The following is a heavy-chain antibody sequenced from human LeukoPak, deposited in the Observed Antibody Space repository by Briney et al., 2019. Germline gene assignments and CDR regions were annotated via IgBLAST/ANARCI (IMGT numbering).Heavy chain of an antibody. V-gene: IGHV3-23*01. J-gene: IGHJ4*02. CDR1: GFTFSSYA. CDR2: ISGSGGST. Sequence: GGSLRLSCAASGFTFSSYAMSWVRQAPGKGLEWVSAISGSGGSTYYADSVKGRFTISRDNSKNTLYLQMDSLRVEDTAVYYCARLYASGWYYFHYWGQGTLVTVSS. D-gene: IGHD6-19*01. CDR3: ARLYASGWYYFHY.